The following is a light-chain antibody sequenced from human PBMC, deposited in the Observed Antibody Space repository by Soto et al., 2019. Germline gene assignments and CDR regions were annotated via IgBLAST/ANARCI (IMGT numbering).Light chain of an antibody. Sequence: QSALTQPASVSGAPGQSLTISCTGTSSDVGGYNFVSWYQQHPGKAPKFMIYDVSNRPSGVSNRFSGSKSGKTASLSISGLQAEDEADYYCSSYSTISTYVFGTRTKVTVL. CDR3: SSYSTISTYV. J-gene: IGLJ1*01. CDR1: SSDVGGYNF. V-gene: IGLV2-14*01. CDR2: DVS.